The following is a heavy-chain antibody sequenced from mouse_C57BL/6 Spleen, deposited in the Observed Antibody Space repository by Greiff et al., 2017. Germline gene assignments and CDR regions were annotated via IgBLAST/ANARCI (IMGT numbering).Heavy chain of an antibody. D-gene: IGHD2-5*01. CDR1: GFTFSSYG. CDR3: ARLYSNYEYFDV. J-gene: IGHJ1*03. CDR2: ISSGGSYT. V-gene: IGHV5-6*01. Sequence: DVHLVESGGDLVKPGGSLKLSCAASGFTFSSYGMSWVRQTPDKRLEWVATISSGGSYTYYPDSVKGRFTISRDNAKNTLYLQMSSLKSEDTAMYYCARLYSNYEYFDVWGTGTTVTVSS.